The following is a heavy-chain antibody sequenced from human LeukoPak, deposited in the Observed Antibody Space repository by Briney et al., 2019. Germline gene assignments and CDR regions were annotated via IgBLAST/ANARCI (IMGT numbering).Heavy chain of an antibody. CDR1: GFTFSNYW. D-gene: IGHD3-3*01. CDR2: INSDGSST. Sequence: GGSLRLSCAASGFTFSNYWMHWVRQAPGKGLVWVSLINSDGSSTIYADSVKGRFTISRDNAKNTLYLQMNSLRAEDTAVYYRARGLTIFGVVNDAFDFWGQGTMVTVSS. CDR3: ARGLTIFGVVNDAFDF. J-gene: IGHJ3*01. V-gene: IGHV3-74*01.